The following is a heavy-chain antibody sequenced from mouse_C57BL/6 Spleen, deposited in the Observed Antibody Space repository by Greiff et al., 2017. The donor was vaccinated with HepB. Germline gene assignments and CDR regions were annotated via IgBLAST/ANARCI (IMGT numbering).Heavy chain of an antibody. Sequence: EVHLVESGGGLVKPGGSLKLSCAASGFTFSSYAMSWVRQTPEKRLEWVATISDGGSYTYYPDNVKGRFTISRDNAKNNLYLQMSHLKSEDTAMYYCARAYGSFLYAMDYWGQGTSVTVSS. CDR1: GFTFSSYA. D-gene: IGHD1-1*01. J-gene: IGHJ4*01. CDR2: ISDGGSYT. CDR3: ARAYGSFLYAMDY. V-gene: IGHV5-4*01.